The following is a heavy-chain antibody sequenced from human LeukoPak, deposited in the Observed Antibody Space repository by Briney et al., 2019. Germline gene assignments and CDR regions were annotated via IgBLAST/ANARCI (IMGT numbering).Heavy chain of an antibody. CDR1: GGTFSSYA. CDR2: IIPIFGTA. CDR3: ARERLDTYYYDSSGFDY. V-gene: IGHV1-69*01. D-gene: IGHD3-22*01. Sequence: ASVKVSCKASGGTFSSYAISWVRQAPGQGLEWMGGIIPIFGTANYAQKFQGRVTITADESTSTAYMELSSLRSEDTAVYYCARERLDTYYYDSSGFDYWGQGTLVTVSS. J-gene: IGHJ4*02.